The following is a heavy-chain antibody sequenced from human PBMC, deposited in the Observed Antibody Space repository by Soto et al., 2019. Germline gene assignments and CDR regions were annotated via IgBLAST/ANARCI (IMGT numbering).Heavy chain of an antibody. D-gene: IGHD2-2*01. Sequence: QVQLQESGPGLVKPSQTLSLTCTVSGGSIISGDYYWSWIRQPPGKGLEWIGYIYYSGSTYYNPSLKSRGTISVDTSKSQFSLKLSSVTAADTAVYYCARAGGYQLLLDYWGQGTLVTVSS. CDR2: IYYSGST. J-gene: IGHJ4*02. CDR3: ARAGGYQLLLDY. V-gene: IGHV4-30-4*01. CDR1: GGSIISGDYY.